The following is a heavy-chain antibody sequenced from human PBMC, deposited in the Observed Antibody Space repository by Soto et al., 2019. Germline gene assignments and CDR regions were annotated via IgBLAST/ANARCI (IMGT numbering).Heavy chain of an antibody. CDR3: ASTVDI. J-gene: IGHJ3*02. V-gene: IGHV3-30-3*01. CDR2: ISYDGSNK. CDR1: GFTFSSYA. Sequence: QVQLVESGGGVVQPGRSLRLSCAASGFTFSSYAMHWVRQAPGNGLEWVAVISYDGSNKYYAVSVKGRFTISRDNSKNTLYRQMNSLRAEDTAVYYCASTVDIWGQGTMVTVSS.